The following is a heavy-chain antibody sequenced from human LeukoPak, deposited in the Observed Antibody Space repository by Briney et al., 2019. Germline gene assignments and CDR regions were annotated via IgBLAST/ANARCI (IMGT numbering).Heavy chain of an antibody. CDR2: INHSGST. J-gene: IGHJ6*02. Sequence: SETLSLTCAVYGGSFSGYYWSWIRQPPGKGLEWIGEINHSGSTNYYPSLKSRVTISVDTSKNQFSLKLSSVTAADTAVYYCARNLVVVPAAISYYYYYGMDVWGQGTTVTVSS. CDR1: GGSFSGYY. D-gene: IGHD2-2*01. CDR3: ARNLVVVPAAISYYYYYGMDV. V-gene: IGHV4-34*01.